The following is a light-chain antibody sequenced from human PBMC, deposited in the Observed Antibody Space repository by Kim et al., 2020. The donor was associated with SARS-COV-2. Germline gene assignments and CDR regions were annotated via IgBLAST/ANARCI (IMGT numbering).Light chain of an antibody. CDR3: LLYYSGVRV. J-gene: IGLJ2*01. CDR2: DIN. Sequence: PGGTVTLTCCSSSGAVTSSHFPFWFQQKPGQSPRTLIYDINQKHSWTPARFSGSLLGGKAALTLSGAQPEDETDYYCLLYYSGVRVFGGGTQLTVL. V-gene: IGLV7-46*01. CDR1: SGAVTSSHF.